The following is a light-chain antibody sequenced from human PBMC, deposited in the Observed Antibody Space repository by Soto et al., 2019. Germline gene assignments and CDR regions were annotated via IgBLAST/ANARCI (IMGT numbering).Light chain of an antibody. CDR1: SSSIGAGYD. J-gene: IGLJ1*01. V-gene: IGLV1-40*01. CDR3: QSYDNSLSGPYV. Sequence: QSLLTQPPSVSGARGQRVTISCTGSSSSIGAGYDVHWYQQLPGTAPKLLIYGNNNRPSGVPDRFSGSKSGTSASLAITGLQAEDEADYYCQSYDNSLSGPYVFGTGTKVTVL. CDR2: GNN.